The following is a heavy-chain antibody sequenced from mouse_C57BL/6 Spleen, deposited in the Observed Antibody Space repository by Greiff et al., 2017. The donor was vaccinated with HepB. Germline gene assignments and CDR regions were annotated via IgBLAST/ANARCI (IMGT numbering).Heavy chain of an antibody. CDR3: ARDGGNYPFAY. CDR1: GYSITSGYD. J-gene: IGHJ3*01. D-gene: IGHD2-1*01. CDR2: ISYSGST. Sequence: EVKLVESGPGMVKPSQSLSLTCTVTGYSITSGYDWHWIRHFPGNKLEWMGYISYSGSTNYNPSLKSRTSITHDTSKNHFFLKLNSVTTEDTATYYCARDGGNYPFAYWGQGTLVTVSA. V-gene: IGHV3-1*01.